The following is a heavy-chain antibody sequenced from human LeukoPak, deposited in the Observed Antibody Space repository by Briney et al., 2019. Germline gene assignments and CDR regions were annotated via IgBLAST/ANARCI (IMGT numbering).Heavy chain of an antibody. J-gene: IGHJ2*01. D-gene: IGHD4-23*01. CDR3: AKPTVVTRYWYFDL. Sequence: SETLSLTCTVSGGSISSSSYYWGWIRQPPGKGLEWIGSIYYSGSTYYNPSLKSRVTISVDTSKNQFSLKLSSVTAADTAVYYCAKPTVVTRYWYFDLWGRGTLVTVSS. CDR1: GGSISSSSYY. CDR2: IYYSGST. V-gene: IGHV4-39*07.